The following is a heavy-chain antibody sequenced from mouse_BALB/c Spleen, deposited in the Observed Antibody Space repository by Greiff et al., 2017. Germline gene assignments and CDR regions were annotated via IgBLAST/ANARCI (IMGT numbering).Heavy chain of an antibody. J-gene: IGHJ4*01. D-gene: IGHD2-3*01. CDR2: IDTSDSHT. V-gene: IGHV1-69*01. CDR1: GYTFTDYW. CDR3: ARDGLYAMDY. Sequence: QVQLQQPGAELVMPGASVKMSCKASGYTFTDYWMHWVKQRPGQGLEWIGAIDTSDSHTSYNQKFKGKATLTVDESSSTAYMQLSSLTSEDSAVYYCARDGLYAMDYWGQGTSVTVSS.